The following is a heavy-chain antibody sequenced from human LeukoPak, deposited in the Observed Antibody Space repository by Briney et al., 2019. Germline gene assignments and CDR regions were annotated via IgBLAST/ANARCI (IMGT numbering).Heavy chain of an antibody. V-gene: IGHV3-7*03. J-gene: IGHJ4*02. CDR1: GFTFSSYW. CDR3: ATGDLSYFAY. CDR2: IKQDGSEK. D-gene: IGHD1-26*01. Sequence: PGGSLRLSCAASGFTFSSYWMIWVRQAPGKGLEWVASIKQDGSEKLYVDSVKGRFTISRDNAKNSLYLQMNSQRAEDTAVYYCATGDLSYFAYWGQGTLVTVSS.